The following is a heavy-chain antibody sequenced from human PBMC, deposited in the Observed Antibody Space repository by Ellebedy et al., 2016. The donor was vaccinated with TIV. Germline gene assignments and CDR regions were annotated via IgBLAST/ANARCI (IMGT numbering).Heavy chain of an antibody. V-gene: IGHV1-2*04. CDR3: ARVPHTTSPPQFDD. CDR1: GYTFTGYY. CDR2: INPNSGGT. J-gene: IGHJ4*02. D-gene: IGHD1-14*01. Sequence: ASVKVSCKASGYTFTGYYMHWVRQAPGQGLEWMGWINPNSGGTNYAQKFQGWVTMTRDTSINTAYMELGRLRSDDTAVYYCARVPHTTSPPQFDDWGQGTLVTVSS.